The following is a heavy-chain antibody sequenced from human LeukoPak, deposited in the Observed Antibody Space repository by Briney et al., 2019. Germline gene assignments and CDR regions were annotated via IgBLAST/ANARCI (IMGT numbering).Heavy chain of an antibody. CDR3: ARAQVGTPTDC. V-gene: IGHV3-74*01. CDR1: GFTLSSYT. Sequence: GGSLRLSCAASGFTLSSYTMYWVRQAPGRGLVWVARFTSDGNSMTYADFVKGRFTVSRDIAMNTLYLQMNSLRAEDTAVYYCARAQVGTPTDCWGQGTLVTVSS. CDR2: FTSDGNSM. D-gene: IGHD1-26*01. J-gene: IGHJ4*02.